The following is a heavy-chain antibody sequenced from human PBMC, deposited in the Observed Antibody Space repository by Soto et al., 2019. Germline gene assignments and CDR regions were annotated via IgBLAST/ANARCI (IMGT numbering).Heavy chain of an antibody. Sequence: QVQLQESGPGLVKPSGTLSLTCAVSGGSISSSNWWSWVRQPPGKGLEWIGEIYHSGSTNYNPSLXXRVPISVDKSXXQXSXXLSSVPAADTAVYYCARFNPGYCSGGSCSLYSFDYWGQGTLVTVSS. CDR3: ARFNPGYCSGGSCSLYSFDY. V-gene: IGHV4-4*02. D-gene: IGHD2-15*01. CDR2: IYHSGST. CDR1: GGSISSSNW. J-gene: IGHJ4*02.